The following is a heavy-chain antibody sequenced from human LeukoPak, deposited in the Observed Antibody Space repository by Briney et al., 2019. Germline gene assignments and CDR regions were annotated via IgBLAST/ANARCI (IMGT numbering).Heavy chain of an antibody. J-gene: IGHJ5*02. CDR1: GFTFSSYG. Sequence: PGGSLRLSCAASGFTFSSYGMHWVRQAPGKGLEWVAFIRYDGSNKYYADSVKGRFTISRDNSKNTLYLQMNSLRAEDTAVYYCAKDWVFYQLLSHNWFDPWGQGTLVTVSS. CDR3: AKDWVFYQLLSHNWFDP. CDR2: IRYDGSNK. D-gene: IGHD2-2*01. V-gene: IGHV3-30*02.